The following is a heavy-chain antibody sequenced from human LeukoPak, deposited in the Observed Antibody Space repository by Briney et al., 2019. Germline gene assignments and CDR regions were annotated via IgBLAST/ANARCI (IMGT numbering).Heavy chain of an antibody. Sequence: PGGSLRLSCAASGFTFTRYAMSWVRQAPGKGPEGVSGISASGGSADCGDSVKGRFTISRDDSKNTLYLQMNGLRVEDTAVYFCAKDPNGDYVGGFDMRGQGTMVIVSS. J-gene: IGHJ3*02. CDR3: AKDPNGDYVGGFDM. CDR1: GFTFTRYA. CDR2: ISASGGSA. D-gene: IGHD4-17*01. V-gene: IGHV3-23*01.